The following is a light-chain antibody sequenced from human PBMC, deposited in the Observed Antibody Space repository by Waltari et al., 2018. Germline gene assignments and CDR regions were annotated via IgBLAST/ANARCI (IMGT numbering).Light chain of an antibody. CDR1: QNITNY. V-gene: IGKV1-39*01. J-gene: IGKJ1*01. CDR3: QQSFSTPRT. CDR2: AAS. Sequence: DIQMTQSPSSLSASIGDRVTITCRASQNITNYLNWYQQKPDRAPKLLIYAASNLRSGVPSGFSGSGSGTDFTLSISCLQPEDFATYYCQQSFSTPRTFGQGTKVEAK.